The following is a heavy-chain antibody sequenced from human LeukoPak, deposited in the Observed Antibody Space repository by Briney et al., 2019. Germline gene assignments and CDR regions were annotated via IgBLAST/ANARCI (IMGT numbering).Heavy chain of an antibody. V-gene: IGHV3-21*01. J-gene: IGHJ4*02. Sequence: GGSLGLSCAASGFTFSSYGLHWVRQAPGKGLEWGSSISSESAYILYAELVKGRFTTSRDNAKNSLYLHLDSLRAEDTAVYYCARGETGSSGYDWVYWGQGTPVTVSS. CDR2: ISSESAYI. D-gene: IGHD5-12*01. CDR1: GFTFSSYG. CDR3: ARGETGSSGYDWVY.